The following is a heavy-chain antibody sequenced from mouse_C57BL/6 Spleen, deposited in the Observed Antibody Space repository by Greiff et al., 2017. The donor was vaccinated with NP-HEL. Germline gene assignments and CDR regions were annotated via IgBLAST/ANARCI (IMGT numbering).Heavy chain of an antibody. CDR3: ATLSYSYYYAMDC. CDR1: GYSITSGYY. J-gene: IGHJ4*01. V-gene: IGHV3-6*01. D-gene: IGHD1-1*01. CDR2: ISYDGSN. Sequence: EVQLQESGPGLVKPSQSLSLTCSVTGYSITSGYYWNWIRQFPGNKLEWMGYISYDGSNNYNPSLKNRISITRDTSKNQFFLKLNSVTTEDTATCYCATLSYSYYYAMDCWGQGTSVTVSS.